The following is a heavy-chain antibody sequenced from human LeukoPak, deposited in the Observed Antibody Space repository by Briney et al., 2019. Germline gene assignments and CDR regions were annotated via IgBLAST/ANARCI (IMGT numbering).Heavy chain of an antibody. J-gene: IGHJ5*02. D-gene: IGHD1-26*01. Sequence: GESLKISCKDSGNSFTSYWIGWVRQMPGKGLEWMGIIYPGDSDTRYSPSFQGQVTISADKSISTAYLQWSSLKASDTAMYYCARRLYSGSQGVWFDPWGQGTLVTVSS. CDR2: IYPGDSDT. V-gene: IGHV5-51*01. CDR3: ARRLYSGSQGVWFDP. CDR1: GNSFTSYW.